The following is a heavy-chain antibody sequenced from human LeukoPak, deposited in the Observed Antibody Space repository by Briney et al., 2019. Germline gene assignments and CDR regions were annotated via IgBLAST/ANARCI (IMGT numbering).Heavy chain of an antibody. Sequence: SETLSLTCAVSGYSISSGYYWGWIRQPPGKGLEWIGSIYHTGSTYYNPSLKSRVTISVDTSKSQFSLNLSPVTAADTAVYYCARDAGTVTTPFDYWGQGTLVTVSS. CDR2: IYHTGST. D-gene: IGHD4-17*01. V-gene: IGHV4-38-2*02. J-gene: IGHJ4*02. CDR1: GYSISSGYY. CDR3: ARDAGTVTTPFDY.